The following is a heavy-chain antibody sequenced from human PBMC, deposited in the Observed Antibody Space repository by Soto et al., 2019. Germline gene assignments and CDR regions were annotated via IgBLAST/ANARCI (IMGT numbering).Heavy chain of an antibody. J-gene: IGHJ4*02. CDR2: IDVGSANA. V-gene: IGHV1-58*01. CDR1: GLTFSSSA. D-gene: IGHD5-18*01. Sequence: QMQLVQSGPEVKKPGTSVKVSCKASGLTFSSSAVHWVRQARGHRLEWIGWIDVGSANANYEQMLQERVTISRDMSTGTAYMELSSLRPEDTAVYYCAADMGGYIYGLGTYWGQGTLVTVPS. CDR3: AADMGGYIYGLGTY.